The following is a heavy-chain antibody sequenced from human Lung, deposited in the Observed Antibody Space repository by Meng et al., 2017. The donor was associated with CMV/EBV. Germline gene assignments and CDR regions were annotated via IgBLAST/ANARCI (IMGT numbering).Heavy chain of an antibody. CDR1: GGSFSGYY. Sequence: GSLRLSCAVYGGSFSGYYWSWIRQPPGKGLEWIGEINHSGSTNYNPSLKSRVTISVDTSKNQFSLKLSSVTAADTAVYYCARGRDIVVVPAVSGSWFDPWGQGTLVXVSS. CDR3: ARGRDIVVVPAVSGSWFDP. D-gene: IGHD2-2*01. CDR2: INHSGST. J-gene: IGHJ5*02. V-gene: IGHV4-34*01.